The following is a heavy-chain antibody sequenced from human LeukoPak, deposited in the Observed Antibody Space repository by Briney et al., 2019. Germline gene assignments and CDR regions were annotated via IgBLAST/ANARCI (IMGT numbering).Heavy chain of an antibody. J-gene: IGHJ4*02. CDR3: ARPRSSSDWDGDFDY. CDR1: GGFMSIFY. Sequence: SQSLSPTRTVSGGFMSIFYASWTRQPAGEGREWIGCIYSSRSTNHNPSRRGRVAMSVDTTKNQFSLKRICATAADTAVYYCARPRSSSDWDGDFDYWGQGTLVTVSS. V-gene: IGHV4-4*07. D-gene: IGHD6-19*01. CDR2: IYSSRST.